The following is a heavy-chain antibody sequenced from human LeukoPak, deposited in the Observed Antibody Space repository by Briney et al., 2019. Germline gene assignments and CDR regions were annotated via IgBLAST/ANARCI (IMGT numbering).Heavy chain of an antibody. CDR2: INQEATRS. V-gene: IGHV3-7*01. CDR3: AKYVSRAFGS. D-gene: IGHD3-16*01. CDR1: GFTFSSYW. J-gene: IGHJ5*02. Sequence: GGSLRLSCAASGFTFSSYWMSWVRQAPGKGLEWLGNINQEATRSDDADSVKGRFTISRDNSRNFLDLHMSSLRAADTAVYYCAKYVSRAFGSCGQGILVSVSS.